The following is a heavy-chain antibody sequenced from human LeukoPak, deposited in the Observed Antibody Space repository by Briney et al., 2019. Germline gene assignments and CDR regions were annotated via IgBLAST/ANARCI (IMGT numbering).Heavy chain of an antibody. D-gene: IGHD4-17*01. CDR1: GGSISSYY. J-gene: IGHJ4*02. Sequence: PSETLSLTCTVSGGSISSYYWSWIRQPAGKGLEWIGRIYTSGSTNYNPSLKSRVTMSVDTSKNQFSLKLSSVTAADTAVYYCARDYADYPRDYFDYWGQGTLVTVSS. V-gene: IGHV4-4*07. CDR2: IYTSGST. CDR3: ARDYADYPRDYFDY.